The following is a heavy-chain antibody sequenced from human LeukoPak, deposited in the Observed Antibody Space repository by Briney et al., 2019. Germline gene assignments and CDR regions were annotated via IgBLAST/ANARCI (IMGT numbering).Heavy chain of an antibody. CDR2: FDPEDGET. Sequence: ASVKVSCKASGYTLTELSMHWVRQAPGKGLEWMGGFDPEDGETIYAQKFQGRVTMTEDTSTDTAYMELSSLRSEDTAVYYCATYWVYCSGGSCPTDNYNWFDPWGQGTLVTVSS. CDR1: GYTLTELS. V-gene: IGHV1-24*01. CDR3: ATYWVYCSGGSCPTDNYNWFDP. J-gene: IGHJ5*02. D-gene: IGHD2-15*01.